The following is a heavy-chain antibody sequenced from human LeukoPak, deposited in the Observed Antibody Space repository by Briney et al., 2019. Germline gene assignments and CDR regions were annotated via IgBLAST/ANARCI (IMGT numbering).Heavy chain of an antibody. D-gene: IGHD6-19*01. J-gene: IGHJ4*02. CDR2: ISAYNGNT. V-gene: IGHV1-18*01. Sequence: ASVRVSCKASGYTFTSYGISWVRQAPGQGLEWMGWISAYNGNTNYAQKLQGRVTMTTDTSTSTAYMELRSLRSDDTAVYYCARDLRGYSSAVDYFDYWGQGTLVTVSS. CDR3: ARDLRGYSSAVDYFDY. CDR1: GYTFTSYG.